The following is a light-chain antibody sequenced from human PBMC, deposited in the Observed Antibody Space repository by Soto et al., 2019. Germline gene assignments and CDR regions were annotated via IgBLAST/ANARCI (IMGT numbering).Light chain of an antibody. Sequence: IVLTQSPATLSLSPGERATLSCRVSQIVGSSLAWYHKKPGQAPRLIIYAASNRATGIPARFSGSGSGTDFTLTINSLEPEDVAVYYCPQSSYLFTFGGGTKVDI. CDR2: AAS. V-gene: IGKV3-11*01. J-gene: IGKJ4*01. CDR1: QIVGSS. CDR3: PQSSYLFT.